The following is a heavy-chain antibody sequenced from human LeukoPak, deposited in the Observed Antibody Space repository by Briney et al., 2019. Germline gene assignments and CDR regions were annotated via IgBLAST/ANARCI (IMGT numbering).Heavy chain of an antibody. V-gene: IGHV1-18*01. D-gene: IGHD2-2*01. J-gene: IGHJ2*01. CDR1: GYTFTSYG. CDR2: ISAYSGNT. CDR3: ARRVYLPGYFDL. Sequence: ASVKVSCKASGYTFTSYGISWVRQAPGQGLEWMGWISAYSGNTNYAQKLQGRVTMTTDTSTSTAYMELRSLRSDDTAVYYCARRVYLPGYFDLWGRGTLVTVSS.